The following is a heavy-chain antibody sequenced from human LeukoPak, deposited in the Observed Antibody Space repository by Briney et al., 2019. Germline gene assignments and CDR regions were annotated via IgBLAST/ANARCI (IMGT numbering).Heavy chain of an antibody. D-gene: IGHD6-19*01. V-gene: IGHV4-59*01. Sequence: PSETLSLTCTVSGVSISRYYGSWIRQPPGKGLEWIGDIYYSGSTNYNPSLKSRVTISVDPSKNQFSLQLSSVTAADTAVYYCARSSEWELSGWYDYFDYWGQGTLVTVSS. CDR1: GVSISRYY. CDR2: IYYSGST. CDR3: ARSSEWELSGWYDYFDY. J-gene: IGHJ4*02.